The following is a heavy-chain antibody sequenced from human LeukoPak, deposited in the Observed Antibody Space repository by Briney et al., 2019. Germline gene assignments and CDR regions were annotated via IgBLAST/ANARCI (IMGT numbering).Heavy chain of an antibody. D-gene: IGHD1-14*01. CDR2: MYPGDSDT. CDR1: GYSFTSYW. J-gene: IGHJ3*02. V-gene: IGHV5-51*01. CDR3: ARRVNWNHYAFDI. Sequence: GESLKSSCKGSGYSFTSYWIGWVRQMPGKGLEWMGIMYPGDSDTRYSPSFQGQVTISADKSISTAYLQWSSLKASDTAMYYCARRVNWNHYAFDIWGQGTMVTVSS.